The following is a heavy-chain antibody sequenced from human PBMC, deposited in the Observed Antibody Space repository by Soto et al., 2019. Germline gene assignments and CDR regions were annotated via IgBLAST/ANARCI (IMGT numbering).Heavy chain of an antibody. Sequence: PGGSLRLSCAASGFTFSSYSMNWVRQAPGKGLEWVSYISSSSSTIYYADSVKGRFTISRDNAKNSLYLQMNSLRDEDTAVYYCARPEYSSSSYGMEVWGQGTTVTVSS. CDR3: ARPEYSSSSYGMEV. CDR1: GFTFSSYS. CDR2: ISSSSSTI. J-gene: IGHJ6*02. V-gene: IGHV3-48*02. D-gene: IGHD6-6*01.